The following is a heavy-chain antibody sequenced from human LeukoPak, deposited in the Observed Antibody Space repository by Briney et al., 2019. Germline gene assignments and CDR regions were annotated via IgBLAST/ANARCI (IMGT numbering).Heavy chain of an antibody. CDR2: ISLAGQT. D-gene: IGHD1-26*01. J-gene: IGHJ4*02. CDR3: SRESGPFCPFGY. Sequence: SSETLSLTCGVSGGSISGTNWWSWVRQPPGQGLEWIGEISLAGQTNYNPSLNGRVTMSLDKSSNQLSLHLTSVTAADTATYFCSRESGPFCPFGYWGQGTLVIVSS. V-gene: IGHV4/OR15-8*02. CDR1: GGSISGTNW.